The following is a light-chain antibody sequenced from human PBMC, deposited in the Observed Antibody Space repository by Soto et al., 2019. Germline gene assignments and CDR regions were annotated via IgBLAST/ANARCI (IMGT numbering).Light chain of an antibody. CDR2: GAS. CDR1: QSVSSSY. J-gene: IGKJ4*01. CDR3: QQYGSSPLT. Sequence: EIVLTQSPGTLSLSPGERATLSCRASQSVSSSYLAWYQQKPGQAPRLLIYGASSMATGIPDRFSGSGSGTYFTLTISGLEPDDFAVYYCQQYGSSPLTFGGGTKVEI. V-gene: IGKV3-20*01.